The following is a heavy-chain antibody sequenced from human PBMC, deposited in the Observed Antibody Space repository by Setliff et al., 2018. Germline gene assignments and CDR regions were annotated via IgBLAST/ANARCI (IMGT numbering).Heavy chain of an antibody. CDR2: INPTGGRT. Sequence: ASVKVSCKASGYTFTSYDINWVRQAPGQGLEWMGRINPTGGRTTYAQKFQGRATLTRDTSTSTVYMELSSLRSEDTAMYYCARLEKDYGDHVRKSLDYWGQGTLVTVSS. D-gene: IGHD4-17*01. CDR1: GYTFTSYD. J-gene: IGHJ4*02. CDR3: ARLEKDYGDHVRKSLDY. V-gene: IGHV1-46*01.